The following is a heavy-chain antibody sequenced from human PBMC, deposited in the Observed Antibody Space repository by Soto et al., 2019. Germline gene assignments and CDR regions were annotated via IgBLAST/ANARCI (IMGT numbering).Heavy chain of an antibody. D-gene: IGHD4-4*01. V-gene: IGHV3-23*01. CDR3: AKDHRAYSTPYYYYYMDV. J-gene: IGHJ6*03. CDR2: VSGGGDNT. CDR1: GFTFSSYA. Sequence: EVQLLESGGGLVQPGGSLRLSCAASGFTFSSYAMSWVRQAPGKGLEWVSAVSGGGDNTYYADSEQGRFTISRDNSKNTLYLQMNSLRAEDTAIYYCAKDHRAYSTPYYYYYMDVWGKGTTVTVSS.